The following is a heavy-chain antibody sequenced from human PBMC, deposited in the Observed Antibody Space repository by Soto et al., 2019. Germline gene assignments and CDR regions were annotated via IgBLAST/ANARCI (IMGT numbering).Heavy chain of an antibody. J-gene: IGHJ5*02. CDR1: GGSLSSYY. CDR3: GSVRPSGYVLS. Sequence: SETLSLTCTVSGGSLSSYYWTWIRQSPGKGLEWIGYVYFSGNANYNPSLKSRVTISIDTSKNQFSLRLASVTAADTAFYYCGSVRPSGYVLSWGQGTLVTVSS. CDR2: VYFSGNA. D-gene: IGHD6-25*01. V-gene: IGHV4-59*01.